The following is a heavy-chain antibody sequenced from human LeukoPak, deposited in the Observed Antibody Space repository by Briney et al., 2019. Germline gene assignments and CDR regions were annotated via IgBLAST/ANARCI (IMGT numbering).Heavy chain of an antibody. V-gene: IGHV3-23*01. CDR3: AIMHGYYDGSGYWVQ. CDR1: GFTFCSYG. CDR2: TPNADRT. Sequence: PGGSLRLSCAASGFTFCSYGMSWVRQAPGKGLEWVSFTPNADRTSYADSVEGSFTISRDNPRNTLYMQMNSLRDEDTAVYYCAIMHGYYDGSGYWVQWGQGTLVTVSS. J-gene: IGHJ1*01. D-gene: IGHD3-22*01.